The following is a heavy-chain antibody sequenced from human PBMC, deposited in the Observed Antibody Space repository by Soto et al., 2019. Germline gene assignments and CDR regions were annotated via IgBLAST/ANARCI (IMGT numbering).Heavy chain of an antibody. V-gene: IGHV3-23*01. CDR3: ANPGIAAAGTSGVPDY. CDR2: ISGSGGST. D-gene: IGHD6-13*01. J-gene: IGHJ4*02. CDR1: GFTFSSYA. Sequence: GGSLRLSCAASGFTFSSYAMSWVRQAPGKGLEWVSAISGSGGSTYYADSVKGRFTISRDNSKNTLYLQMNSLRAEDTAVYYCANPGIAAAGTSGVPDYWGQGTLVTVSS.